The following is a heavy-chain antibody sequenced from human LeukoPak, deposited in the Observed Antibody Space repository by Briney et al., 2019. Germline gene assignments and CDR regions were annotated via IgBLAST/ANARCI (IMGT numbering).Heavy chain of an antibody. Sequence: GGSLRLFCAASGFTFRKYYMRWVRQAPGKGLEWVATIKEDGSEKSYVDSVKGRFTISRDNAKNSLYLQMNSLRAEDTAVYFCAAKILGSAPFDFWGQGTLVTVSA. CDR3: AAKILGSAPFDF. V-gene: IGHV3-7*01. CDR1: GFTFRKYY. D-gene: IGHD3-10*01. CDR2: IKEDGSEK. J-gene: IGHJ4*02.